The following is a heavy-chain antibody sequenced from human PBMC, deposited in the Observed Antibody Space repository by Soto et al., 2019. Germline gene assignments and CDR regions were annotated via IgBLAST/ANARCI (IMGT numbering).Heavy chain of an antibody. CDR2: IIPIFGTA. D-gene: IGHD2-2*01. CDR1: GGTFSSYA. CDR3: ARDQGYCISTSCYADGMDV. Sequence: GASVKVSCKASGGTFSSYAISWVRQAPGQGLEWMGGIIPIFGTANYAQKFQGRVTITADESTSTAYMELSSLRSEDTAVYYCARDQGYCISTSCYADGMDVWGQGTTVTVSS. V-gene: IGHV1-69*13. J-gene: IGHJ6*02.